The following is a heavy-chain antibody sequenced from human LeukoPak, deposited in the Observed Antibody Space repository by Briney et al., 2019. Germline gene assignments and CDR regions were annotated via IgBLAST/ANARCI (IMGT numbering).Heavy chain of an antibody. D-gene: IGHD1-26*01. J-gene: IGHJ4*02. Sequence: PSETLSLTCTVSGGSISSGDYYWSWIRQPPGKGLEWIGYIYYSGSTNYNPSLKSRVTISVDTSKNQFSLKLSSVTAVDTAVYYCARQVSGSYYYFDYWGQGTLVTVSS. CDR3: ARQVSGSYYYFDY. CDR1: GGSISSGDYY. CDR2: IYYSGST. V-gene: IGHV4-61*08.